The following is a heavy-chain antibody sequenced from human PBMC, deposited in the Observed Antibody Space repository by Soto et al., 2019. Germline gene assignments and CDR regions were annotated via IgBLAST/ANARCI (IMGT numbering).Heavy chain of an antibody. CDR3: GRVGTTAFDY. J-gene: IGHJ4*02. CDR2: VNPGGGST. Sequence: GASVKVSCKASGYTFTSHYLHWVRQAPGQGLEWMGIVNPGGGSTSYAQRFQGRVTMTRDTSTSTVYMELSRLRSEDTAVYYCGRVGTTAFDYWGQGTLVTVSS. V-gene: IGHV1-46*03. D-gene: IGHD1-1*01. CDR1: GYTFTSHY.